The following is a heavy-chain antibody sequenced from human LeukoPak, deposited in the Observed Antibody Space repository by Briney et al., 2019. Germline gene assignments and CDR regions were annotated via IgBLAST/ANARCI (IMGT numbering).Heavy chain of an antibody. CDR2: IYSGGST. V-gene: IGHV3-53*01. D-gene: IGHD3-3*01. J-gene: IGHJ3*02. CDR3: AGPNYDSEPGAFDI. Sequence: GGSLRLSCAASGFTFDDYGMSWVRQAPGKGLEWVSVIYSGGSTYYADSVKGRFTISRDNSKNTLYLQMNSLRAEDTAVYYCAGPNYDSEPGAFDIWGQGTMVTVSS. CDR1: GFTFDDYG.